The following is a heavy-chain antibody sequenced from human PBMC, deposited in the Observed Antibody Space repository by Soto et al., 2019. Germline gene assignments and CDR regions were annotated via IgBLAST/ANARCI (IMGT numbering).Heavy chain of an antibody. CDR2: IFFSGNT. D-gene: IGHD4-17*01. V-gene: IGHV4-31*03. CDR3: ARHNYGGMLAF. J-gene: IGHJ4*02. CDR1: GGSVLNAGHY. Sequence: SECISITCTVSGGSVLNAGHYWTWIRQHPGKGLEWIGRIFFSGNTHYNPALKSRLTFSLDTAKNQFSLKLTSVTAADTAIYYCARHNYGGMLAFWGPGTLVTVSS.